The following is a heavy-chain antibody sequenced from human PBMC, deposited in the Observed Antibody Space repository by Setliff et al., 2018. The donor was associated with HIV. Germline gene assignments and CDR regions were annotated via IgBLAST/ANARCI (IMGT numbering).Heavy chain of an antibody. D-gene: IGHD2-15*01. V-gene: IGHV1-46*01. J-gene: IGHJ4*02. CDR1: GYTFTSYY. CDR2: INPSGGST. Sequence: ASVKVSCKASGYTFTSYYMHRVRQAPGQGLEWMGIINPSGGSTSYAQKFQGRVTMTRDTSTSTVYMELSSLRSEDTAVYYCAREDCSGGSCYGSDYWGQGTLVTVSS. CDR3: AREDCSGGSCYGSDY.